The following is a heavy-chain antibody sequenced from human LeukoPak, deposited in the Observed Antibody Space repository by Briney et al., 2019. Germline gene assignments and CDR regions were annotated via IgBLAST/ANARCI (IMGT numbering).Heavy chain of an antibody. CDR1: GGTFSSYA. J-gene: IGHJ6*02. D-gene: IGHD5-24*01. V-gene: IGHV1-69*04. CDR3: AREVYNPHPGYYGMDV. CDR2: IIPILGIA. Sequence: ASVKVSCKASGGTFSSYAISWVRQAPGQGLEWMGRIIPILGIANYAQKFQGRVTITADKSTSTAYMGLSSLRSEDTAVYYCAREVYNPHPGYYGMDVWGQGTTVTVSS.